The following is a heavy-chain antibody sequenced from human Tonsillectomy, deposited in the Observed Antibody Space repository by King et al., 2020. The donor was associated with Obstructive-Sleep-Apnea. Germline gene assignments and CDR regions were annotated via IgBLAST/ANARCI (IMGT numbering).Heavy chain of an antibody. CDR1: GGSISSGGYY. V-gene: IGHV4-31*03. D-gene: IGHD3-9*01. CDR3: ARAPYDILTGYYPADY. J-gene: IGHJ4*02. Sequence: VQLQESGPGLVKPSQTLSLTCTVSGGSISSGGYYWSWIRQHPGKGLGWIGYIYYSGSTYYNPSLKSRVTISVDTSKNQFSLKLSSVTAADTAVYYCARAPYDILTGYYPADYWGQGTLVTVSS. CDR2: IYYSGST.